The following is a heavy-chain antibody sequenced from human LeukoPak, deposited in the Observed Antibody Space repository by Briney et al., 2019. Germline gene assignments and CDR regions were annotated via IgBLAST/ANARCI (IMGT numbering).Heavy chain of an antibody. V-gene: IGHV3-30*02. CDR3: AIIPLGGRFDY. CDR2: IRSDGSNT. D-gene: IGHD3-10*01. J-gene: IGHJ4*02. Sequence: GGSLGLSCATSGFSFSDFDMQWVRQAPGQGLEWVAFIRSDGSNTYYGDSVKGRFTISRDNSKKILHLQMNSLRPGDTALYYCAIIPLGGRFDYWGQGTLVIVSS. CDR1: GFSFSDFD.